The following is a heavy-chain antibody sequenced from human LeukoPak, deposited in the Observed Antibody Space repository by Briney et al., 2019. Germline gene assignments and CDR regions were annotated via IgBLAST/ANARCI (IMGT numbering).Heavy chain of an antibody. Sequence: PGGSLRLSCAASGFTFSTYSMNWVRQAPGKGLEWVSAISGSGGSTYYADSVKGRFTISRDNSKNTLYLQMNSLRAEDTAVYYCAKVWSDRSFRYFDLWGRGTLVTVSS. J-gene: IGHJ2*01. CDR1: GFTFSTYS. V-gene: IGHV3-23*01. D-gene: IGHD2-21*01. CDR3: AKVWSDRSFRYFDL. CDR2: ISGSGGST.